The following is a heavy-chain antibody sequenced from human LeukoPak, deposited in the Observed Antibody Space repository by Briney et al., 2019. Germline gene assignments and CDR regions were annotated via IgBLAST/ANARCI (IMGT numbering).Heavy chain of an antibody. J-gene: IGHJ4*02. CDR2: VDHTGST. CDR3: ARPPHYYDTSGYSV. V-gene: IGHV4-59*01. D-gene: IGHD3-22*01. CDR1: DDSITMYY. Sequence: KASETLSLTCSVSDDSITMYYWTWIRQPPGKGLEWIGYVDHTGSTNFNPSLNGRVSISRDTTNNLFSLRLNSVTAADTAVYYCARPPHYYDTSGYSVWGQGTLVTVSS.